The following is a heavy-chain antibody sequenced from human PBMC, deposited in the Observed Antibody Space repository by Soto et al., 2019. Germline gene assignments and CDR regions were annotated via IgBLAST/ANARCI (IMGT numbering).Heavy chain of an antibody. CDR2: ITGSGGST. V-gene: IGHV3-23*01. CDR1: GFTFSIYA. J-gene: IGHJ5*02. Sequence: PGGSLRLSCAASGFTFSIYAMSWVRQAPGKGLEWVSDITGSGGSTYYADSVKGRFTISRDNSKNTVYLQMNSLRAEDTAVYYCAKVQSFTIFGVAKTYNWFDPWGQGTLVTVSS. D-gene: IGHD3-3*01. CDR3: AKVQSFTIFGVAKTYNWFDP.